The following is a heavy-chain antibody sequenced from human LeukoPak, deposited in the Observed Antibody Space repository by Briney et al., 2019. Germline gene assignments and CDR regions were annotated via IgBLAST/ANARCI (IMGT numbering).Heavy chain of an antibody. J-gene: IGHJ5*02. Sequence: PSETLSLTCTVSGGSISSYYWSWIRQPPGKGLEWIGCIYTSGSTNYNPSLKSRVTISVDTSKNQFSLKLSSVTAADTAVYYCARDIAVAGTSRLDPWGQGTLVTVSS. CDR3: ARDIAVAGTSRLDP. D-gene: IGHD6-19*01. V-gene: IGHV4-4*09. CDR2: IYTSGST. CDR1: GGSISSYY.